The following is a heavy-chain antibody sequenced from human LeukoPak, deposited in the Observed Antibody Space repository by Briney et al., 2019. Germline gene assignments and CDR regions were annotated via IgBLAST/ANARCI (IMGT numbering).Heavy chain of an antibody. V-gene: IGHV5-51*01. Sequence: GASLKISCKGSGSSFTSYWIGWVRPMPGKGLEWMGIIYPGDSDTRYSPSFQGQVTISADRSISTAYLQWSSLKASDTAMYYCARFTGYYYDSSGYLGSYYFDYWGQGTLVTVSS. CDR1: GSSFTSYW. J-gene: IGHJ4*02. D-gene: IGHD3-22*01. CDR2: IYPGDSDT. CDR3: ARFTGYYYDSSGYLGSYYFDY.